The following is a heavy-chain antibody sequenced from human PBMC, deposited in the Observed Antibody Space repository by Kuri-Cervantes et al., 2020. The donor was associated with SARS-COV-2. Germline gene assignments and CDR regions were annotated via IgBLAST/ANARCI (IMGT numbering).Heavy chain of an antibody. J-gene: IGHJ4*02. CDR2: IYPGDSDT. Sequence: GGSLRLSCKGFGYMFTNSWIGWVRQMPGKGLEWMGIIYPGDSDTRYSPSFQGQVTISADKSISTAYLQWSSLKASDTAMYYCARQRVDTAMEFDYWGQGTLVTVSS. CDR1: GYMFTNSW. V-gene: IGHV5-51*01. CDR3: ARQRVDTAMEFDY. D-gene: IGHD5-18*01.